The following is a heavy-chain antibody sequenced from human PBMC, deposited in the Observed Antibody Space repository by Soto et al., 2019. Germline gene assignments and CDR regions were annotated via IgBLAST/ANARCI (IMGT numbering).Heavy chain of an antibody. CDR1: GVTCIDYG. D-gene: IGHD6-13*01. CDR2: ISESGSST. V-gene: IGHV3-23*01. CDR3: AHSGSSSWPSCEY. Sequence: GGPLRLPCAASGVTCIDYGRSWVLQAPGKGPEWVSGISESGSSTFYADSVKGRFTISRDNTQNTLYLQMDSLRTEDTALYYCAHSGSSSWPSCEYWGQGTFVPASP. J-gene: IGHJ4*02.